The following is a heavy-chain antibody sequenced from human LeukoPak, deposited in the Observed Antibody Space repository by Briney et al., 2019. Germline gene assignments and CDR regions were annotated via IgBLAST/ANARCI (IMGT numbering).Heavy chain of an antibody. V-gene: IGHV3-48*03. Sequence: PGGSLRLSCVASGFTFSSYEMNWVRQAPGKGLEWVSYISSSGSTIYYADSVKGRFTISRDNAKNSLYLQMNSLRAEDTAVYYCARDDGGSYFPGWFDPWGQGTLVTVSS. D-gene: IGHD3-10*01. J-gene: IGHJ5*02. CDR1: GFTFSSYE. CDR3: ARDDGGSYFPGWFDP. CDR2: ISSSGSTI.